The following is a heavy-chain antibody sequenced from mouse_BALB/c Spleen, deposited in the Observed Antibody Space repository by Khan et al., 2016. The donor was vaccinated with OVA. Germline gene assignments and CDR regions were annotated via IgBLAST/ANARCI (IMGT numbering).Heavy chain of an antibody. CDR1: GFSLTSHG. V-gene: IGHV2-9*02. CDR2: IWAGGST. CDR3: ARNREPYYFDY. J-gene: IGHJ2*01. Sequence: VELVESGPGLVAPSQSLSITCTVSGFSLTSHGVHWVRQPPGKGLEWLGVIWAGGSTNYNSALMSRLSISKDSSKSQVFLKMNSLQTGDTAMYYCARNREPYYFDYWGQGTTLTVSS.